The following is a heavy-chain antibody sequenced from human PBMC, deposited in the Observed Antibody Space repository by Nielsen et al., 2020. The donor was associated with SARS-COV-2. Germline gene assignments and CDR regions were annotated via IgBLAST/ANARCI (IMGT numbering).Heavy chain of an antibody. Sequence: GGSLRLSCTTSGFSFGEYGLTWFRQAPGKGLEWVGFIRGQVFGGAKEYAASVKDRFVITRDESKSIMYLQMNSLKTEDTAVYFCSRVRAGAFDLWGQGTMVTVSS. CDR3: SRVRAGAFDL. CDR1: GFSFGEYG. J-gene: IGHJ3*01. V-gene: IGHV3-49*03. D-gene: IGHD6-25*01. CDR2: IRGQVFGGAK.